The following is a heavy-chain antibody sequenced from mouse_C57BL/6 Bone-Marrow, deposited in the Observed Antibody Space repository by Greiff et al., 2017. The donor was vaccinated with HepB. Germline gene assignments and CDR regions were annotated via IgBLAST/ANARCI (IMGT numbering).Heavy chain of an antibody. Sequence: QVHVKQSGAELARPGASVKLSCKASGYTFTSYGISWVKQRTGQGLEWIGEIYPRSGNTYYNEKFKAKATLTADKSSSTAYMELRSLTSEDSAVYFCAKLLYWYFDVWGTGTTVTVSS. CDR3: AKLLYWYFDV. D-gene: IGHD1-1*01. J-gene: IGHJ1*03. V-gene: IGHV1-81*01. CDR1: GYTFTSYG. CDR2: IYPRSGNT.